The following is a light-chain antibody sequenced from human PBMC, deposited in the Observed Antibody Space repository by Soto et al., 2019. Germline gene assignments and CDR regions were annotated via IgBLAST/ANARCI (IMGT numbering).Light chain of an antibody. J-gene: IGKJ3*01. CDR3: QQYNNWPSHIT. Sequence: EIVMTQSPATLSVSPGERATLSCRASQSVSSNLAWYQQKPGQAPRLLIYGASTRATGIPARFSGSGSGTEFTLTISSLQSEDXXVYYCQQYNNWPSHITFGPGTKVDIK. CDR2: GAS. CDR1: QSVSSN. V-gene: IGKV3-15*01.